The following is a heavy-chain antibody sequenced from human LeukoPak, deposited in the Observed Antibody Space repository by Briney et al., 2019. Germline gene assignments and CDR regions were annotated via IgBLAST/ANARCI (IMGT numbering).Heavy chain of an antibody. D-gene: IGHD6-6*01. CDR3: ARDEVREHSSSSHSVY. CDR1: GFTFSSYS. CDR2: ISSSSSYI. Sequence: PGGSLRLSCAASGFTFSSYSMNWVRQAPGKGLEWVSSISSSSSYIYYADSVKGRFTISRDNAKNSLYLQMNSLRAEDTAVYYCARDEVREHSSSSHSVYWGQGTLVTVSS. V-gene: IGHV3-21*01. J-gene: IGHJ4*02.